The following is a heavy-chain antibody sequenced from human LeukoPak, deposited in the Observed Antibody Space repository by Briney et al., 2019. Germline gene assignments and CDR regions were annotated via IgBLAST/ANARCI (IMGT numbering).Heavy chain of an antibody. CDR3: ARTSSGAFDT. J-gene: IGHJ3*02. CDR1: GFTFSSYA. CDR2: ISGSGGST. D-gene: IGHD6-25*01. V-gene: IGHV3-23*01. Sequence: PGGSLRLSCAGSGFTFSSYAMSWVRQAPGKGLEWVSSISGSGGSTYHADSVKGRFTISRDNSKNTLYLQMNSLRAEDTAVYYCARTSSGAFDTWGQGTMVTVSP.